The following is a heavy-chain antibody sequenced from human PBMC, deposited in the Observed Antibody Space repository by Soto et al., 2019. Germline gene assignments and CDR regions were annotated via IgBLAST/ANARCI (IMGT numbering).Heavy chain of an antibody. V-gene: IGHV3-33*01. CDR2: IWYDGSNK. J-gene: IGHJ3*02. D-gene: IGHD2-15*01. CDR3: ARDNWVVAADAFDI. Sequence: GGSLRVWWGAAGCKFGGFGMRWVRQAQGKGLEWVAVIWYDGSNKYYADSVKGRFTISRDSSKNTLYLQMNSLRAEDTAVYYSARDNWVVAADAFDIWGQGTMVTVSS. CDR1: GCKFGGFG.